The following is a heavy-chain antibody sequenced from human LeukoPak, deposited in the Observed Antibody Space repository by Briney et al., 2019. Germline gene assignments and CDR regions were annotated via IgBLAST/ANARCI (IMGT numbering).Heavy chain of an antibody. J-gene: IGHJ4*02. CDR1: GGSFSGYY. D-gene: IGHD3-22*01. Sequence: SETLSLTCAVYGGSFSGYYWSWIRQPPGKGLEWIGEINHSGSTNYNPSLKSRVTTSVDTSKNQFSLKLSSVTAAETAVYYCASSYDSSGYYYGNFDYWGQGTLVTVSS. CDR3: ASSYDSSGYYYGNFDY. V-gene: IGHV4-34*01. CDR2: INHSGST.